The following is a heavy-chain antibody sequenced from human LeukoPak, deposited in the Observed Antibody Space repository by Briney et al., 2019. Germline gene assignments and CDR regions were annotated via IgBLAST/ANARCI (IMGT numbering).Heavy chain of an antibody. CDR2: ILWGGGRQ. V-gene: IGHV3-30*02. D-gene: IGHD6-19*01. CDR3: AKREAVASISDFDY. CDR1: GYDIRSYD. Sequence: GGSLRLSCAASGYDIRSYDMHCVRQAPGKGLEWLAFILWGGGRQYYADSVKGRFTISRDNSKNMLYLQMNSLRGDDTAVYYCAKREAVASISDFDYWGHGTLVIVSP. J-gene: IGHJ4*01.